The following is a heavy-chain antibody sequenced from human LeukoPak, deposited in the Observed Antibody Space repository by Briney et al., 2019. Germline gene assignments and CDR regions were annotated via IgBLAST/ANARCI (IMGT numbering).Heavy chain of an antibody. V-gene: IGHV3-11*01. D-gene: IGHD1-26*01. CDR3: ARVRYSGSYYEDY. Sequence: LSLSCAASGFTFSDYYMSWIRQAPGKGLEWVSYISSSGSTIYYADSVKGRFTISRDNAKNSLYLQMNSLRAEDTAVYYCARVRYSGSYYEDYWGQGTLVTVSS. CDR2: ISSSGSTI. CDR1: GFTFSDYY. J-gene: IGHJ4*02.